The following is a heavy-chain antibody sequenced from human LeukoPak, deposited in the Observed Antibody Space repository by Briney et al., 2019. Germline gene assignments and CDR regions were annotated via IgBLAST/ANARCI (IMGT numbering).Heavy chain of an antibody. V-gene: IGHV4-34*01. D-gene: IGHD2-2*01. CDR3: ARGLHAYQLLIPFDI. Sequence: PSETLSLTCAVYGGSFSGYYWSWIRQPPGKGLEWIGEINHSGSTNYNPSLKSRVTISVDTSKNQFSLKLSSVTAADTAVYYCARGLHAYQLLIPFDIWGQGTMVTVSS. J-gene: IGHJ3*02. CDR2: INHSGST. CDR1: GGSFSGYY.